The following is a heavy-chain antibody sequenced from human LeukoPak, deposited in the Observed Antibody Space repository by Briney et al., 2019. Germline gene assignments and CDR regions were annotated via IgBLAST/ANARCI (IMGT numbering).Heavy chain of an antibody. Sequence: GASVKVSCKASGYTFTGYYMHWVRQAPGQGLEWMGWINPNSGGTNYAQKFQGRVTMTRDTSISTAYMELSRLRSYDTAVYYCARERYSSGWYGKYYFDYWGQGTLVTVSS. D-gene: IGHD6-19*01. CDR2: INPNSGGT. J-gene: IGHJ4*02. CDR3: ARERYSSGWYGKYYFDY. CDR1: GYTFTGYY. V-gene: IGHV1-2*02.